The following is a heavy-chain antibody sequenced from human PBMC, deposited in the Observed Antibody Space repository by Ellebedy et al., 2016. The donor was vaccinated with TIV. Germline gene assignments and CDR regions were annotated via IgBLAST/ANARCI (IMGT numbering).Heavy chain of an antibody. CDR2: INPSGGST. CDR1: GYTFTSYY. D-gene: IGHD6-13*01. CDR3: ARGRKRGPYSSSRTGAFDI. V-gene: IGHV1-46*01. Sequence: ASVKVSXKASGYTFTSYYMHWVRQAPGQGLEWMGIINPSGGSTSYAQKFQGRVTMTRDTSTSTVYMELSSLRSEDTAVYYCARGRKRGPYSSSRTGAFDIWGQGTMVTVSS. J-gene: IGHJ3*02.